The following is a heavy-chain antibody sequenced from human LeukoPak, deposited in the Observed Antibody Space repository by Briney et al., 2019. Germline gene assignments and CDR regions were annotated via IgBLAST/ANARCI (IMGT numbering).Heavy chain of an antibody. CDR3: ARDLGDGGSGSFDY. Sequence: SETLSLTCTVSGGSISSGSYYWGWIRQPPGKGLEWIGSIYYSGSTYYNPSLKSRVTISVDTSKNQFSLKLSSVTAADTAVYYCARDLGDGGSGSFDYWAREPWSPSPQ. J-gene: IGHJ4*02. V-gene: IGHV4-39*07. CDR1: GGSISSGSYY. CDR2: IYYSGST. D-gene: IGHD3-10*01.